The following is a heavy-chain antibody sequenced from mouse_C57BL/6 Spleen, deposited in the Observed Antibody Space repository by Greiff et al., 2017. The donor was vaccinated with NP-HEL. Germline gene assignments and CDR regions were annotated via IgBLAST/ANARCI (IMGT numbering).Heavy chain of an antibody. V-gene: IGHV1-82*01. Sequence: QVQLKESGPELVKPGASVKISCKASGYAFSSSWMNWVKQRPGTGLEWIGRIYPGDGDTNYNGKFKGKATLTADKSSSTAYMQLSSLTSEDSAVYFCALLRYFDYWGQGTTLTVSS. CDR1: GYAFSSSW. CDR3: ALLRYFDY. J-gene: IGHJ2*01. CDR2: IYPGDGDT. D-gene: IGHD1-1*01.